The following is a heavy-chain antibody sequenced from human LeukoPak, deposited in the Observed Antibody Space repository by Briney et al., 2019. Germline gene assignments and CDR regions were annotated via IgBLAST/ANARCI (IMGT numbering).Heavy chain of an antibody. CDR2: IIPIFGTA. Sequence: SVKVSCKASGGTFSSYAISWVRQAPAQGREWMGGIIPIFGTANYAQRFQGRVTITADESTSTAYMELSSLRSEDTAVYYCARSRPSYCSSTSCFGDYYYYGMDVWGKGTTVTVSS. CDR1: GGTFSSYA. CDR3: ARSRPSYCSSTSCFGDYYYYGMDV. V-gene: IGHV1-69*01. J-gene: IGHJ6*04. D-gene: IGHD2-2*01.